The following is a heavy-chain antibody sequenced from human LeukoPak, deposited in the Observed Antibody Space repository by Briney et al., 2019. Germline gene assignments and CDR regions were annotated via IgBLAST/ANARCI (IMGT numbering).Heavy chain of an antibody. V-gene: IGHV4-38-2*02. D-gene: IGHD1-26*01. CDR3: AREIVGATSWFDP. CDR1: DYSITSGYY. J-gene: IGHJ5*02. Sequence: SETLSLTCTVSDYSITSGYYWGWIRQPPGKGLEWIGSIYHSGSTYYNPSLKSRVTISVDTSKDQFSLKLSSVTAADTAVYYCAREIVGATSWFDPWGQGTLVTVSS. CDR2: IYHSGST.